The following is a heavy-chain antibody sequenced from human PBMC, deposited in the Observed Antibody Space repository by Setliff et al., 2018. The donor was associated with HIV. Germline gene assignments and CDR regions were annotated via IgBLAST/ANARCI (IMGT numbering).Heavy chain of an antibody. V-gene: IGHV3-23*01. D-gene: IGHD2-15*01. CDR1: EFAFSSYA. Sequence: PGGSLRLSCAGSEFAFSSYAMSWVRQAPGKGLEWVSAISGSGGSTNYADSVKGRFTISRDNSKNTLFLHMKSLRAEDTAVYYCAKSSWWEPRAYWGQGTLVTVSS. J-gene: IGHJ4*02. CDR2: ISGSGGST. CDR3: AKSSWWEPRAY.